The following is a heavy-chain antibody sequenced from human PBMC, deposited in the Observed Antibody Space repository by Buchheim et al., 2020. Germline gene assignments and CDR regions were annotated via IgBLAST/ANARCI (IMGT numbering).Heavy chain of an antibody. CDR2: ISSSSSTI. CDR3: ARDGNYCTNGVCYAFYNWFDP. CDR1: GFTFSSYS. V-gene: IGHV3-48*04. Sequence: EVQLVESGGGLVQPGGSLRLSCAASGFTFSSYSMNWVRQAPGKGLEWVSYISSSSSTIYYADSVKGRFTISSDNAKNSLYLQMNSLRAEDTAVYYCARDGNYCTNGVCYAFYNWFDPWGQGTL. J-gene: IGHJ5*02. D-gene: IGHD2-8*01.